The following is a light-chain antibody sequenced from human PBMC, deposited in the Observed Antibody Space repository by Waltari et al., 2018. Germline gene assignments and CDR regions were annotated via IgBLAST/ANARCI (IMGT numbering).Light chain of an antibody. Sequence: SYVLTQPPSVSVAPGTTARITLGGNNIGSQSVPWYQQKPGQAPVLVIYYDSDRPSGIPERFSGSNSGNTATLTISRVEAGDEADYYCQVWDSSSDHPGYVFGTGTKVTVL. CDR3: QVWDSSSDHPGYV. CDR2: YDS. V-gene: IGLV3-21*04. CDR1: NIGSQS. J-gene: IGLJ1*01.